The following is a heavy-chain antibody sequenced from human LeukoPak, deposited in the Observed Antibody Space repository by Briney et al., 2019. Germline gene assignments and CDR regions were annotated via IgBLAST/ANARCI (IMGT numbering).Heavy chain of an antibody. D-gene: IGHD1-26*01. Sequence: SETLSLTCTVSGGSVSSSGYYWGWVRQPPGKGLEWIGRIYTSGSTNHNPSLKSRVTISVDTSKNQFSLKLSSVTAADTAVYYCASQSGSYLNWFDPWGQGTLVTVSS. CDR1: GGSVSSSGYY. V-gene: IGHV4-61*02. CDR3: ASQSGSYLNWFDP. J-gene: IGHJ5*02. CDR2: IYTSGST.